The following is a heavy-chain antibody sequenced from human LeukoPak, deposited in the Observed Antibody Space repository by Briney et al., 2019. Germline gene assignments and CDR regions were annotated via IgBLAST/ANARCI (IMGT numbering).Heavy chain of an antibody. V-gene: IGHV3-30*03. Sequence: QPGGSLILSCAASGFTFSSYGMHWVRQAPGKGLEWVAVISYDGSNKYYADSVKGRFTISRDNSKNTLYLQMNSLRAEDTAVYYCASKMATPDPDYWGQGTLVTVSS. CDR2: ISYDGSNK. CDR1: GFTFSSYG. CDR3: ASKMATPDPDY. D-gene: IGHD5-24*01. J-gene: IGHJ4*02.